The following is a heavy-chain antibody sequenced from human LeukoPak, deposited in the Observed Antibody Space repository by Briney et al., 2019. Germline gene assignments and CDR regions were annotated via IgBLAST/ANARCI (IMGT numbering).Heavy chain of an antibody. V-gene: IGHV3-23*01. D-gene: IGHD1-26*01. CDR1: GFTFSSYS. J-gene: IGHJ4*02. CDR3: VKGSLGAGKFDY. CDR2: ISPSGERR. Sequence: GGSLRPSCAASGFTFSSYSLNWVRQAPGKGLEWVSAISPSGERRTSADAVKGRFTISRDNSKNTLFLQMDSLRVDDTAIYYCVKGSLGAGKFDYWGQGALVTVSS.